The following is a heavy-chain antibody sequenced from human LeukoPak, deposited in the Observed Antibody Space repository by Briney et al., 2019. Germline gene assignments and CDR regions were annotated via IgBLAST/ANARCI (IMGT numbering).Heavy chain of an antibody. CDR3: ARTHGSGSYLDY. CDR2: IYRDWTS. V-gene: IGHV4-4*02. Sequence: SETLSLTCTASGDSISSSNNWWSWVRQPPGEGLEWIGEIYRDWTSNCNPSLKSRVTLSVDKSKNQFSLKLTSVTAADTAVYYCARTHGSGSYLDYWGQGTLVTVSS. J-gene: IGHJ4*02. CDR1: GDSISSSNNW. D-gene: IGHD3-10*01.